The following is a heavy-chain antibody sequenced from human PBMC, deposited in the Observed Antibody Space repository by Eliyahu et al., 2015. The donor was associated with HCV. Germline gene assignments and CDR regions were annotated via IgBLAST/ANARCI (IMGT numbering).Heavy chain of an antibody. CDR1: XGSFSGYY. CDR3: ARRPGSGGSCYEDY. J-gene: IGHJ4*02. CDR2: INHSGST. V-gene: IGHV4-34*01. Sequence: QVQLQQWGAGLLKPSETLSLTCAVYXGSFSGYYWSWIRQPPGKGLEWIGEINHSGSTNYNPSLKSRVTISVDTSKNQFSLKLSSVTAADTAVYYCARRPGSGGSCYEDYWGQGTLVTVSS. D-gene: IGHD2-15*01.